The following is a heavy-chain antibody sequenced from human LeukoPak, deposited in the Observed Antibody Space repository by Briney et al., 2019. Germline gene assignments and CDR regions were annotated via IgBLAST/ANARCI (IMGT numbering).Heavy chain of an antibody. CDR2: ISPNSGGT. D-gene: IGHD4-23*01. J-gene: IGHJ4*02. Sequence: GASVKVSCKASGYTFTAYYMHWVRQAPGQGLEWTGWISPNSGGTNYAQNFQGRVTMTRDRSISTAYMELSGLRSDDTAVYCCARNYGGNSKFFDNWGQGTLVTVSS. CDR1: GYTFTAYY. CDR3: ARNYGGNSKFFDN. V-gene: IGHV1-2*02.